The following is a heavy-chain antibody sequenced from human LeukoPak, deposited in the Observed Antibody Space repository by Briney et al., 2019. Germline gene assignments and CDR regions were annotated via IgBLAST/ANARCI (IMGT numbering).Heavy chain of an antibody. CDR1: GFTFDDYA. Sequence: GGSLRLSCAASGFTFDDYAMHWVRQAPGKGLEWVSGISWNSGSIGYADSVKGRFTISRDNPKNTLYLQMNNLRVDDTAVYYCARSLRVRGVPDYMDVWGKGTTVTVYS. D-gene: IGHD3-10*01. J-gene: IGHJ6*03. CDR2: ISWNSGSI. V-gene: IGHV3-9*01. CDR3: ARSLRVRGVPDYMDV.